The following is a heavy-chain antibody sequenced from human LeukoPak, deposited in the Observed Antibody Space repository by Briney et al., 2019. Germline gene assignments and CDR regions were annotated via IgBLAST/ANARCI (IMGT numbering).Heavy chain of an antibody. V-gene: IGHV4-39*01. D-gene: IGHD6-13*01. CDR2: IYYSGNA. CDR1: GGSIRSSSYY. CDR3: ARMYSSSWFTLPRNWFDP. Sequence: PSETLSLTCTVSGGSIRSSSYYWDWIRQPPGKGLEWIGTIYYSGNAYYNPSLESRVSISVDTSKNQFSLKLSSVTAADTAVYYCARMYSSSWFTLPRNWFDPWGQGTLVTVSS. J-gene: IGHJ5*02.